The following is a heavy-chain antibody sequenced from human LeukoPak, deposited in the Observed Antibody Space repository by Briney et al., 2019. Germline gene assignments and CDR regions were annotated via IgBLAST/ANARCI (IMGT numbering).Heavy chain of an antibody. J-gene: IGHJ3*02. CDR3: ARGELGDAFDI. Sequence: SETLSLTCAVYGGSFSGYYWSWIRQPPGKGLEWIGEINHSGSTNYNPSLKSRVTISVDTSKNQFSLKLSSVTAADTAVYYCARGELGDAFDIWGQGTMVTVSS. D-gene: IGHD7-27*01. CDR1: GGSFSGYY. V-gene: IGHV4-34*01. CDR2: INHSGST.